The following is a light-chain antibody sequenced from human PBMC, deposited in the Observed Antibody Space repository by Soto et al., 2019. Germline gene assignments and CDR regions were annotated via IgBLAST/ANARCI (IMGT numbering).Light chain of an antibody. CDR3: QQYNNWPPGKYT. Sequence: EIMMTQSPATLSVSPGERATLSCRASQSVSSNLAWYHQKPGQAPRLLIYGASTRATGIPARFSGSGSGTEFTLTISSLQSEDFAVYYCQQYNNWPPGKYTFGQGTKLEIK. CDR1: QSVSSN. J-gene: IGKJ2*01. V-gene: IGKV3-15*01. CDR2: GAS.